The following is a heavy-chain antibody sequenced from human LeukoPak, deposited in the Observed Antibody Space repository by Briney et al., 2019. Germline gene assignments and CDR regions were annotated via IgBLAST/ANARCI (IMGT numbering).Heavy chain of an antibody. CDR2: ISSSSSTI. CDR1: GFTFSSYS. Sequence: GGSLRLSCAASGFTFSSYSMNWVRQAPGKGLEWVSCISSSSSTIYYADSVKGRFTISRDNAKNSLYLQMNSLRAEDTAVYYCARDRANRGNNWFDPWGQGTLVTVSS. V-gene: IGHV3-48*01. J-gene: IGHJ5*02. D-gene: IGHD2/OR15-2a*01. CDR3: ARDRANRGNNWFDP.